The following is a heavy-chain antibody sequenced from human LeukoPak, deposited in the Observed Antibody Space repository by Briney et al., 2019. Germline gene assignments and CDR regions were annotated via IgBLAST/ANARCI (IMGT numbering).Heavy chain of an antibody. Sequence: KTSETLSLTCAVYGGSFSGYYWSWIRQPPGKGLEWIGEINHSGSTNYNPSLKSRVTISVDTSKNQFSLKLSSVTAADTAVYYCARDWHRIAARVYYYYGMDVWGQGTTVTVSS. CDR1: GGSFSGYY. CDR3: ARDWHRIAARVYYYYGMDV. D-gene: IGHD6-6*01. CDR2: INHSGST. V-gene: IGHV4-34*01. J-gene: IGHJ6*02.